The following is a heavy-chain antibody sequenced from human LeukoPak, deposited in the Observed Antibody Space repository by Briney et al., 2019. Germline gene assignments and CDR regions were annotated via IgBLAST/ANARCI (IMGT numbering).Heavy chain of an antibody. D-gene: IGHD3-22*01. Sequence: GGSLRLSCAASGFTFNSYAMSWVRQAPGKGLEWVSAIYSDATTYYTDSVKGRFTISRDTAKNTLYLQMSSLRAEDTAVYYCAKEYGGYSFALFEHWGQGTLVTVSS. CDR1: GFTFNSYA. CDR2: IYSDATT. J-gene: IGHJ4*02. V-gene: IGHV3-23*01. CDR3: AKEYGGYSFALFEH.